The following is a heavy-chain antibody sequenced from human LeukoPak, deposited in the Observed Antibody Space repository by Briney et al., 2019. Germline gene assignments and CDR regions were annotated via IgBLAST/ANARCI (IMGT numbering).Heavy chain of an antibody. V-gene: IGHV3-21*01. Sequence: PGGSLRLSCAVSGFIFNDYIMNWVRQAPGKGLEWVSSITGSGSFVYYADSVKGRFTISRDNAKNSLFLQMNSLRAEDTAVYYCAREFRVLPDIWGQGTMVTVSP. J-gene: IGHJ3*02. CDR3: AREFRVLPDI. CDR2: ITGSGSFV. CDR1: GFIFNDYI. D-gene: IGHD2-8*02.